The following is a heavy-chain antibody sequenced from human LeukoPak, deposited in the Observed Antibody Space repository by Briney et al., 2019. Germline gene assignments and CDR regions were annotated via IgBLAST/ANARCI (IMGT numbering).Heavy chain of an antibody. CDR2: ISYDGSNK. J-gene: IGHJ4*02. V-gene: IGHV3-30*04. CDR1: GFTFSSYA. CDR3: ARTGRAYCGGDCPNALGY. Sequence: GGSLRLSCAASGFTFSSYAMHWVRQAPGKGLEWVAVISYDGSNKYYADSVKGRFTISRDNSKNTLYLQMNSLRAEDTAVYYCARTGRAYCGGDCPNALGYWGQGTLVTVSS. D-gene: IGHD2-21*02.